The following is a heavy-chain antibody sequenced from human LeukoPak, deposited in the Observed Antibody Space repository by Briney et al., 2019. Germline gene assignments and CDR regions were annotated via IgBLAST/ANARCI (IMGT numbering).Heavy chain of an antibody. D-gene: IGHD4-17*01. CDR1: GRSIGSIGYY. CDR3: ARDGGTVTHFDY. Sequence: SQTLSLTCTVSGRSIGSIGYYSSWIRQRPGKGLQWVGYIYYNGNTYYNPSLKSRIAISVDTSENQFCLRLTSVTAADTAVYYCARDGGTVTHFDYWGQGTLVTVSS. V-gene: IGHV4-31*03. CDR2: IYYNGNT. J-gene: IGHJ4*02.